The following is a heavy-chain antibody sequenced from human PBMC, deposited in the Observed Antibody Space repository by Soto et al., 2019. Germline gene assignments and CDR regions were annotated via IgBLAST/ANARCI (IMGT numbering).Heavy chain of an antibody. Sequence: AASVKVSCKVSGYTLTELSMHWVRQAPGKGLEWMGGFDPEDGETIYAQKFQGRVTMTEDTSTDTAYMELSSLRSEDTAVYYCATDSSGYDDAFDIWGQGTMVTVSS. J-gene: IGHJ3*02. CDR2: FDPEDGET. CDR3: ATDSSGYDDAFDI. V-gene: IGHV1-24*01. CDR1: GYTLTELS. D-gene: IGHD3-22*01.